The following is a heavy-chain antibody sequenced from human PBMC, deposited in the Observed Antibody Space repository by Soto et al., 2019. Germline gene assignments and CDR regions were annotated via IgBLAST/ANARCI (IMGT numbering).Heavy chain of an antibody. J-gene: IGHJ4*02. V-gene: IGHV3-30*18. CDR1: GFTFSSYG. CDR2: ISYDGNNK. Sequence: QVQLVESGGGVVQPGRPLRLSCAASGFTFSSYGMHWVRQAPGKGLEWVAVISYDGNNKYYADSVKGRFTISRDNSKNTLYLQMKRLRAVDTAVYYCAKSVYNWNDGFFDYWGQGTLVTVSS. D-gene: IGHD1-1*01. CDR3: AKSVYNWNDGFFDY.